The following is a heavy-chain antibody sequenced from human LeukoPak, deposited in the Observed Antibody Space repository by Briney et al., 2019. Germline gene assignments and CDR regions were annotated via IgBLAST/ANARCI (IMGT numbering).Heavy chain of an antibody. CDR3: ARRYYYDSSGYYKY. Sequence: SETLSLTCNVSGGSISSSSYYWGWVRQPPGKGLEWIGNIYYSGSTYYNPSLKSRVTISVDTSKNQFSLKLSSVTAADTAVYYCARRYYYDSSGYYKYWGLGTLVTVSS. CDR1: GGSISSSSYY. V-gene: IGHV4-39*01. D-gene: IGHD3-22*01. CDR2: IYYSGST. J-gene: IGHJ4*02.